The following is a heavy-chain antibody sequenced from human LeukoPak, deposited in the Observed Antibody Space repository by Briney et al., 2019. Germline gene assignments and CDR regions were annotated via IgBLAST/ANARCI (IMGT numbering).Heavy chain of an antibody. CDR1: GFTFDDYA. Sequence: PGGSLRLSCAASGFTFDDYAMHWVRQAPGKGLEWVSGISWNSGSIGYADSVKGRFTISRDNAKNSLYLQMNSLRAEDTALYYCARDNGYSPSMVRDWGQGTLVTVSS. CDR3: ARDNGYSPSMVRD. J-gene: IGHJ4*02. CDR2: ISWNSGSI. V-gene: IGHV3-9*01. D-gene: IGHD3-10*01.